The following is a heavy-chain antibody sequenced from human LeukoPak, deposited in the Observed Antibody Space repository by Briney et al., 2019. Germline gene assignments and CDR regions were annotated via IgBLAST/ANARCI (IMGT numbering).Heavy chain of an antibody. Sequence: PGGSLRLSCAASGFTVSSNYMSWVRQAPGKGLEWVSVIYSGGSTYYADSVKGRFTISRDNAENSLSLQMNSLRAEDTAVYYCASAGGDSRSPLPFYYWGQGTLVTVSS. CDR2: IYSGGST. J-gene: IGHJ4*02. CDR3: ASAGGDSRSPLPFYY. D-gene: IGHD6-6*01. V-gene: IGHV3-53*01. CDR1: GFTVSSNY.